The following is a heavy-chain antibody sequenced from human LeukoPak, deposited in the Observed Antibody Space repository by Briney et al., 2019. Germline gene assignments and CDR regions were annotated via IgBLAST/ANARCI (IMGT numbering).Heavy chain of an antibody. V-gene: IGHV3-33*01. J-gene: IGHJ4*02. CDR1: GFTFSSYG. CDR3: AREFHPYYYDSSGYYVDY. D-gene: IGHD3-22*01. CDR2: IWYDGSNK. Sequence: GGSLRLSCAASGFTFSSYGMHWVRQAPGKGLEWVAVIWYDGSNKYYADSVKGRFTISRDNSKNTLYLQMNSLRAEDTAVYYCAREFHPYYYDSSGYYVDYWGQGTLVTVSS.